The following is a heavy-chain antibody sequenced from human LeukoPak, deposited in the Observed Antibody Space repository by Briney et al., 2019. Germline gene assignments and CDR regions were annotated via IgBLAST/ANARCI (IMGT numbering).Heavy chain of an antibody. Sequence: PGGSLRLSCAASGFTFTSSAMSWVRQAPGKGLEWVPVVSGSGHTTYYADSVKGRFTVSRDNSKNTVFLQVNSLRAEDTAVYFCAKEPHILTGYYTDYFDFWGQGTLVTVSS. D-gene: IGHD3-9*01. CDR3: AKEPHILTGYYTDYFDF. J-gene: IGHJ4*02. V-gene: IGHV3-23*01. CDR2: VSGSGHTT. CDR1: GFTFTSSA.